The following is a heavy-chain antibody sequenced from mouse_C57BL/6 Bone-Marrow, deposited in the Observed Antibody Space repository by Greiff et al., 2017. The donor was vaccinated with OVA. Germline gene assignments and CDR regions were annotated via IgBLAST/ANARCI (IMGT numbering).Heavy chain of an antibody. CDR2: IYPRSGNT. V-gene: IGHV1-81*01. Sequence: VQLQQSGAELARPGASVKLSCKASGYTFTSYGISWVKQRTGQGLEWIGEIYPRSGNTYYNEKLKGKATLTADKSSRTAFIVLRSLTSEDSAVYFCARMIHWYFDVWGTGTTVTVSS. CDR1: GYTFTSYG. J-gene: IGHJ1*03. D-gene: IGHD2-4*01. CDR3: ARMIHWYFDV.